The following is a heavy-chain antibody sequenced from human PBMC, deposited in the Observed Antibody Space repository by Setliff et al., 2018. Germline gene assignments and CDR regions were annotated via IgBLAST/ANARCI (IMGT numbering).Heavy chain of an antibody. Sequence: ASVKVSCKASGYTFTSYDINWVRQATGQGLEWMGWMNPNSGNTGYAQKFQGRVTIIRNTSISTAYMELSSLRSEDTAVYYCARRGLGYDFWSGYYTMYYFDYWGQGTLVTVSS. V-gene: IGHV1-8*03. J-gene: IGHJ4*02. CDR2: MNPNSGNT. D-gene: IGHD3-3*01. CDR3: ARRGLGYDFWSGYYTMYYFDY. CDR1: GYTFTSYD.